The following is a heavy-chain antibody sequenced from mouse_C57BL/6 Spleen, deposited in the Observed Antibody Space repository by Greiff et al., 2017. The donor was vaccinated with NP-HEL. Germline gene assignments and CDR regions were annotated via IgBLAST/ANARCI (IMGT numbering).Heavy chain of an antibody. CDR2: ISSGSSTI. CDR1: GFTFSDYG. D-gene: IGHD4-1*01. CDR3: ARGNWYAMDY. J-gene: IGHJ4*01. V-gene: IGHV5-17*01. Sequence: EVMLVESGGGLVKPGGSLKLSCAASGFTFSDYGMHWVRQAPEKGLEWVAYISSGSSTIYYADTVKGRFTISRDNAKNTLLLQMTSLRSEDTAMYYCARGNWYAMDYWGQGTSVTVSS.